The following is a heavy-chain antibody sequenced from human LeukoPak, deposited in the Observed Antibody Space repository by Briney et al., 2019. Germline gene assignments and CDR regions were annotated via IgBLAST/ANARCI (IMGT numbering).Heavy chain of an antibody. CDR3: ARGDYSDYVAY. D-gene: IGHD4-11*01. CDR2: ITSSSTYI. J-gene: IGHJ4*02. Sequence: GGSLRLSCAASGFSFSIYSMYWVRQAPGKGLECVSSITSSSTYIYYADSVKGRFTISRANANNSLYLQMNSLRAEDTAVYYCARGDYSDYVAYWGQGTLVAVSS. V-gene: IGHV3-21*01. CDR1: GFSFSIYS.